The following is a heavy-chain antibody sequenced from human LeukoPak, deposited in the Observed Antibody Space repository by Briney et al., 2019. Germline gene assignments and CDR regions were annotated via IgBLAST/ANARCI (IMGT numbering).Heavy chain of an antibody. Sequence: PGTSLRLSCEASGFPFRDYPIHWVRQTPGRGLEWVAVIADDGTNYYDAEFVKGRFIISRDNRKNTMYLHMDSLGPDDTGVYYCVRAQISILSSGDVLYVWGQGTVVTVSS. CDR3: VRAQISILSSGDVLYV. D-gene: IGHD3-3*01. V-gene: IGHV3-30*14. J-gene: IGHJ3*01. CDR1: GFPFRDYP. CDR2: IADDGTNY.